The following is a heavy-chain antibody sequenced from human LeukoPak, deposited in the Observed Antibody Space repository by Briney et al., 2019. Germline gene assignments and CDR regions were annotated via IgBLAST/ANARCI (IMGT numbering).Heavy chain of an antibody. D-gene: IGHD2-2*02. CDR2: INPNSGGT. CDR3: ARGGVRCSSTSCYKFDY. J-gene: IGHJ4*02. CDR1: GYTFTGYY. V-gene: IGHV1-2*02. Sequence: ASAKVSCKASGYTFTGYYMHWVRQAPGQGLEWMGWINPNSGGTNYAQKFQGRVTMTRDTSISTAYMELSRLRSDDTAVYYCARGGVRCSSTSCYKFDYWGQGTLVTVSS.